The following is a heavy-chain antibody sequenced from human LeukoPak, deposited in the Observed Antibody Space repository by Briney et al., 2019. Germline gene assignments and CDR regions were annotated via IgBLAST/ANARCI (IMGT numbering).Heavy chain of an antibody. J-gene: IGHJ4*02. D-gene: IGHD5-24*01. CDR1: GGSISSGSYY. CDR2: IYTSGST. Sequence: SETLSLTCTVSGGSISSGSYYWSWIRQPAGKGLEWIGRIYTSGSTNYNPSLKSRVTISVDTSKNQFSLKLSSVTAADTAVYYCARDGGRDGYNQFDYWGQGTLVTVSS. CDR3: ARDGGRDGYNQFDY. V-gene: IGHV4-61*02.